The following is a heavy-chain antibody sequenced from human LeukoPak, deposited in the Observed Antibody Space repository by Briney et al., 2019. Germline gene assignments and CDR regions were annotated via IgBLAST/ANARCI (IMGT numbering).Heavy chain of an antibody. CDR1: GFTFSSYS. D-gene: IGHD1-26*01. Sequence: GGSLRLSCAASGFTFSSYSMNWVRQAPGKGLEWVGRIKSKTDGGTTDYAAPVKGRFTISRDDSKNTLYLQMNSLKTEDTAVYYCTTDSSGIVGAKGYYYYGMDVWGQGTTVTVSS. CDR2: IKSKTDGGTT. V-gene: IGHV3-15*01. CDR3: TTDSSGIVGAKGYYYYGMDV. J-gene: IGHJ6*02.